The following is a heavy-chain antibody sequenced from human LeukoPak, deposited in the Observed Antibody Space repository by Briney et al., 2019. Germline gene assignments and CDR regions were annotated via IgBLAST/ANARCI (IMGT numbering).Heavy chain of an antibody. CDR1: GYTFTGYY. CDR2: IIPIFGTA. Sequence: SVKVSCKASGYTFTGYYMHWVRQAPGQGLEWMGGIIPIFGTANYAQKFQGRVTITADKSTTTAYMELSSLRSEDTAVYYCARGTIFGVVNSQFDYWGQGTLVTVSS. J-gene: IGHJ4*02. CDR3: ARGTIFGVVNSQFDY. V-gene: IGHV1-69*06. D-gene: IGHD3-3*01.